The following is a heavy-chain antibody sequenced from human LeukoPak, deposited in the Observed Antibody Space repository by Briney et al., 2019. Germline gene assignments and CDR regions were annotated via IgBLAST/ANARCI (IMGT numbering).Heavy chain of an antibody. V-gene: IGHV4-4*07. D-gene: IGHD3-22*01. CDR2: IYTSGST. CDR3: ARAARYYETSNFDY. Sequence: PSETLSLTCTVSGGSISSYYWSWIRQPAGKGLEWIGRIYTSGSTNYNPSLKSRVTMSVDTSKSQFSLKLSSVTAADTAVYYCARAARYYETSNFDYWGQGTLVTVSS. CDR1: GGSISSYY. J-gene: IGHJ4*02.